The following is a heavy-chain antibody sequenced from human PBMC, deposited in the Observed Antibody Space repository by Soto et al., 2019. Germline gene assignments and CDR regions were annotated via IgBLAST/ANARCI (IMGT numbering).Heavy chain of an antibody. V-gene: IGHV5-10-1*01. CDR1: GYSFTSYW. D-gene: IGHD5-12*01. CDR3: ARERWLQSYYYYGMDV. Sequence: GGSLKISRQGSGYSFTSYWISWVRQMPGKGLEWMGRSDPSDSYTNYSPSFQGHVTISADKSISTAYLQWSSLKAADTAMYYCARERWLQSYYYYGMDVWGQGTTVTVSS. CDR2: SDPSDSYT. J-gene: IGHJ6*02.